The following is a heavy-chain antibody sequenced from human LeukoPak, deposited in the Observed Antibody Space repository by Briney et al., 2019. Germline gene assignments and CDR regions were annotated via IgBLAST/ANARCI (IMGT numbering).Heavy chain of an antibody. Sequence: PGRSLRLSCAASGFSIRSYSMHWVRQAPGKGLEWVGRIKSKTDGGTTDYAAPVKGRFTISRDDSKNTLYLQMNSLKTEDTAVYYCTTVNLAVAGTSPFHYHYYYGMDVWGQGTTVTVSS. D-gene: IGHD6-19*01. CDR1: GFSIRSYS. CDR3: TTVNLAVAGTSPFHYHYYYGMDV. V-gene: IGHV3-15*01. CDR2: IKSKTDGGTT. J-gene: IGHJ6*02.